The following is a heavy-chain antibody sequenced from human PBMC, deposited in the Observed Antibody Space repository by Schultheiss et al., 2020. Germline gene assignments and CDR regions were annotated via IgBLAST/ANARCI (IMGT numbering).Heavy chain of an antibody. J-gene: IGHJ6*02. D-gene: IGHD3-16*01. V-gene: IGHV4-39*07. Sequence: SETLSLTCTVSGGSISSSSYYWGWIRQPPGKGLEWIGSIYYSGSTYYNPSLKSRVTISVDTSKNQFSLKLSSVTAADTAVYYCARDFGGGMDVWGQGTTVTVSS. CDR1: GGSISSSSYY. CDR3: ARDFGGGMDV. CDR2: IYYSGST.